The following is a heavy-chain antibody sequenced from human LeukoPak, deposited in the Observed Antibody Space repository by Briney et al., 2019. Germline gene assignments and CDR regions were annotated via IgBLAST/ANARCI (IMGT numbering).Heavy chain of an antibody. V-gene: IGHV4-34*01. D-gene: IGHD2-21*02. CDR2: INHSGST. J-gene: IGHJ4*02. Sequence: SETLSLTCAVYGGSFSGYYWSCIRQPPGKGLEWIGEINHSGSTNYNPSLKSRVTISVDTSKNQFSLKLSSVTAADTAVYYCARGPIVVVTAIPFDYWGQGTLVTVSS. CDR3: ARGPIVVVTAIPFDY. CDR1: GGSFSGYY.